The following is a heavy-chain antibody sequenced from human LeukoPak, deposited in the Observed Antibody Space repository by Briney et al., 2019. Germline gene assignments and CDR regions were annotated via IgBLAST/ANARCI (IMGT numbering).Heavy chain of an antibody. V-gene: IGHV7-4-1*02. CDR2: INTNTGNP. CDR1: GYTFTSYA. J-gene: IGHJ6*03. CDR3: ARSYYDFWSGYFSSSSYYYYYMDV. D-gene: IGHD3-3*01. Sequence: GASVKVSCKASGYTFTSYAMNWVRQAPGQGPERMGWINTNTGNPTYAQGFTGRFVFSLDTSVSTAYLQISSLKAEDTAVYYCARSYYDFWSGYFSSSSYYYYYMDVWGKGTTVTVSS.